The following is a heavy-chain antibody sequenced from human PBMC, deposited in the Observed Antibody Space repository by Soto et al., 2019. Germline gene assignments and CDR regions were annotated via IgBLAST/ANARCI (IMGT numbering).Heavy chain of an antibody. CDR2: ISAHNGNT. CDR1: GYAFTTYG. J-gene: IGHJ4*02. Sequence: QVHLVQSGAEVKKPGASVKVSCKGSGYAFTTYGITWVRQAPGQGLEWMGWISAHNGNTNYAQKLQGRVTVTRETPTSTAYAELRSLRSDDVAVYYCARCWYRDYWGQGALVTVSS. CDR3: ARCWYRDY. D-gene: IGHD6-13*01. V-gene: IGHV1-18*03.